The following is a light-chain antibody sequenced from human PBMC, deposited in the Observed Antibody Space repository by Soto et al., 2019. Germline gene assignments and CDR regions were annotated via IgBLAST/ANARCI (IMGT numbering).Light chain of an antibody. CDR2: KVS. CDR3: MQGTHLWLT. V-gene: IGKV2-30*01. Sequence: DVVMTQSPLSLPVTLGRPASISCRSSQSLVYSDGNTYLNWFQQRPGQSPRSLIYKVSNRDSGVPDRFSGSGPGTEFTPKISRVEAEDVGVSYCMQGTHLWLTFGGGTKVEIK. J-gene: IGKJ4*01. CDR1: QSLVYSDGNTY.